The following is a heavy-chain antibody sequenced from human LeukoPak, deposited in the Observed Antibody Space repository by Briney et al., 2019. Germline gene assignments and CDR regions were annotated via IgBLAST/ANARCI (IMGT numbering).Heavy chain of an antibody. CDR2: IKRDGSEK. Sequence: GGSLRLSCAAPGFTFSSSWMSWVRQAPGKGLEWVANIKRDGSEKYYVDSVKGRFTITRDNAKNSLYLQMNSLRAEDTAEYYCARSRVPWVIDYDDFEIWGQGTMVTVSS. V-gene: IGHV3-7*01. CDR3: ARSRVPWVIDYDDFEI. D-gene: IGHD1-26*01. J-gene: IGHJ3*02. CDR1: GFTFSSSW.